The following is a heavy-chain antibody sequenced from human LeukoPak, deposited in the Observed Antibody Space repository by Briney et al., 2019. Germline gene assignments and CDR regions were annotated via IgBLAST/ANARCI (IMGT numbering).Heavy chain of an antibody. V-gene: IGHV1-2*02. J-gene: IGHJ5*02. CDR1: GYTFAGYY. CDR3: AKDARYGSSWLQNWFAH. Sequence: ASVNVSCKASGYTFAGYYIHWVRQAPGQGLEWMGWINPNSGATKYAQKFLGRVALTSDTSISTPYMELSSLTSDDTAIYYCAKDARYGSSWLQNWFAHWGQGALVTVSS. CDR2: INPNSGAT. D-gene: IGHD6-13*01.